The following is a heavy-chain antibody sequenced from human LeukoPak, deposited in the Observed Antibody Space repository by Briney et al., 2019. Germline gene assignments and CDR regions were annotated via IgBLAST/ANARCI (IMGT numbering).Heavy chain of an antibody. D-gene: IGHD4-17*01. V-gene: IGHV3-11*06. CDR2: ISSSSSYT. CDR1: GFTFSDYY. CDR3: ARGRDYGDPGDY. Sequence: GGSLRLSCAASGFTFSDYYMSWIRQAPGKGLEWVSYISSSSSYTNYADSVKGRFTISRDNAKNSLYLQRNSLRAEDTAVYYCARGRDYGDPGDYWGQGTLVAVSS. J-gene: IGHJ4*02.